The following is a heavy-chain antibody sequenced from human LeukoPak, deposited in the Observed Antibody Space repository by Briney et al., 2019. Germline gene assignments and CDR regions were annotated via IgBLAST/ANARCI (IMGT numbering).Heavy chain of an antibody. D-gene: IGHD6-19*01. Sequence: GGSLRLSCAASGFTFSSYAMHWVRQAPGKGLEWVAVISYDGSNKYYADSVKGRFTISRDNSKNTLYLQMNSLRAEDTAVYYCARDRRSSGWGEYFQHWGQGTLVTVSS. CDR3: ARDRRSSGWGEYFQH. J-gene: IGHJ1*01. V-gene: IGHV3-30*04. CDR2: ISYDGSNK. CDR1: GFTFSSYA.